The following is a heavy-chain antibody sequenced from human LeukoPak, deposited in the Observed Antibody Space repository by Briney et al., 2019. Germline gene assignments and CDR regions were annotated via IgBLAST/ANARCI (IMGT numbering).Heavy chain of an antibody. CDR1: GYTFTGYY. CDR2: INPNSGGT. Sequence: ASVKVSCKASGYTFTGYYIHWVRQAPGQGLEWMGWINPNSGGTNYAQKFQGRVTMTRDTSISTAYMELSRLRSDDTAVYYCARVARYYGSGSLFYYYMDVWGKGTTVTVSS. J-gene: IGHJ6*03. CDR3: ARVARYYGSGSLFYYYMDV. V-gene: IGHV1-2*02. D-gene: IGHD3-10*01.